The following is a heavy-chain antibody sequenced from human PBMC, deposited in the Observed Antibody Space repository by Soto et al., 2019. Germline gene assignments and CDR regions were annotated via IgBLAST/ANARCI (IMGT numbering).Heavy chain of an antibody. V-gene: IGHV4-39*01. D-gene: IGHD4-17*01. Sequence: SETLSLTCTVSGGSISSSSYYWGWIRQPPGKGLEWIGSIYYSGSTYYNPSLKSRVTISVDTSKNQFSLKLSSVTAADTAVYYCARHGVRMRTTVVTNDYWGQGTLVTVSS. CDR1: GGSISSSSYY. CDR3: ARHGVRMRTTVVTNDY. J-gene: IGHJ4*02. CDR2: IYYSGST.